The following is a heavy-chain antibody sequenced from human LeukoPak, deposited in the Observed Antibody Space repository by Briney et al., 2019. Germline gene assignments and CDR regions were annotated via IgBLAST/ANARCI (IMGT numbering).Heavy chain of an antibody. CDR2: IIPIFGTA. V-gene: IGHV1-69*13. J-gene: IGHJ3*02. D-gene: IGHD5-24*01. Sequence: ASVKVSCKASGGTFSSYAISWVRQAPGQGLEWMGGIIPIFGTANYAQKFQGRVTITADESTSTAYMELSSLRSEDTAVYYCASSPGGDGYNIPHDGRNDAFDIWGQGTMVTVSS. CDR1: GGTFSSYA. CDR3: ASSPGGDGYNIPHDGRNDAFDI.